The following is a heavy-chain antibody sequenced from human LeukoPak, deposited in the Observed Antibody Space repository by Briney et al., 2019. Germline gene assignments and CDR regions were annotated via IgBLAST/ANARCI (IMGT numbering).Heavy chain of an antibody. J-gene: IGHJ4*02. V-gene: IGHV4-59*08. CDR2: IYYSGST. Sequence: PSETLSLTCTGSGGSSINYYWSWIRQPPGKGLEWIGYIYYSGSTNYNPSLKSRVTISVDTSKNQLSLKLSSVTAADTAVYYCARQRDFKVGRPDYFDYWGQGTLVTVSS. D-gene: IGHD3-10*01. CDR1: GGSSINYY. CDR3: ARQRDFKVGRPDYFDY.